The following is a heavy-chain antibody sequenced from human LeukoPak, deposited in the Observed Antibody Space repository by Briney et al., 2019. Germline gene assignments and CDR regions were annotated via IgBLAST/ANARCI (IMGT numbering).Heavy chain of an antibody. V-gene: IGHV3-23*01. D-gene: IGHD3-3*01. CDR2: ISGSGGST. CDR3: ARVARKVTIFGVGTIDY. CDR1: GFTFSSYG. Sequence: GGTLRLSCAASGFTFSSYGMSWVRQAPGKGLEWVSAISGSGGSTYYADSVKGRFTISRDNAKNSLYLQMNSLRAEDTAVYYCARVARKVTIFGVGTIDYWGQGTLVTVSS. J-gene: IGHJ4*02.